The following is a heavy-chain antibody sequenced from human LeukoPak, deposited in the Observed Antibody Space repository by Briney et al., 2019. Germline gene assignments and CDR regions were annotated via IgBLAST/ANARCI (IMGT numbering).Heavy chain of an antibody. Sequence: SETLSLTCTVSGGSISSYYWSWIRQPPGKGLEWIGYIYYSGSTNYNPSLKSRVTISVDTSKNQFSLKLSSVTAADTAVYYCARGLPAASADACDIWGQGTMVTVSS. CDR3: ARGLPAASADACDI. J-gene: IGHJ3*02. D-gene: IGHD2-2*01. CDR2: IYYSGST. CDR1: GGSISSYY. V-gene: IGHV4-59*01.